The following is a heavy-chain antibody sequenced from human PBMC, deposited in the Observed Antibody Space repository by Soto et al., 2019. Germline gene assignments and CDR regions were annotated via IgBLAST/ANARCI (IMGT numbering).Heavy chain of an antibody. J-gene: IGHJ3*01. CDR1: GFDSSSYE. D-gene: IGHD5-12*01. V-gene: IGHV3-48*03. CDR3: VKEKTVMDSGYDAFHV. Sequence: GSLRLSCAASGFDSSSYEMDWVRQAPGKGLEWVANIKSAGTITFYTDSVKGRFTISRDNVKNLLYLEMNSLRADDTALYYCVKEKTVMDSGYDAFHVWGLGTMVTVSS. CDR2: IKSAGTIT.